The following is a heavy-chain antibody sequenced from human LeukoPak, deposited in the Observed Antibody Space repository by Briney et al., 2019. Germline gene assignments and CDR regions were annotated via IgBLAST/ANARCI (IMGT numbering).Heavy chain of an antibody. CDR2: IYYSGST. CDR1: GGSISSYY. D-gene: IGHD3-22*01. CDR3: ARQSRDAYYYDSSGYLAFDY. J-gene: IGHJ4*02. V-gene: IGHV4-59*08. Sequence: PSETLSLTCTVSGGSISSYYWSWIRQPPGKGLEWIGYIYYSGSTNYNPSLKSRVTISVDTSKNQFSLKLSSVTAADTAVYCCARQSRDAYYYDSSGYLAFDYWGQGTLVTVSS.